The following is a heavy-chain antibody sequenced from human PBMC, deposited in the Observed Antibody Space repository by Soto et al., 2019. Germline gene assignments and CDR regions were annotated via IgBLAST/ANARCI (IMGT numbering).Heavy chain of an antibody. D-gene: IGHD6-19*01. V-gene: IGHV5-51*01. CDR2: IYPGDSDT. J-gene: IGHJ6*02. CDR3: ARHRGIAVAGYYYYYGMDV. Sequence: PGESLKISCKGSGYSFTSYWIGWVRQMPGKGLEWMGIIYPGDSDTRYSPSFQGQVTISADKSISTAYLQWSSLKASDTAMYYCARHRGIAVAGYYYYYGMDVWGQGTTVTVSS. CDR1: GYSFTSYW.